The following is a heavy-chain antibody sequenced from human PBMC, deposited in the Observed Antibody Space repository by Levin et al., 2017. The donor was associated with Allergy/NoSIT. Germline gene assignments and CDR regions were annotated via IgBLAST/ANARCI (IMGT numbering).Heavy chain of an antibody. CDR2: IYYSGST. CDR1: GGSISSSSYY. D-gene: IGHD2-21*02. Sequence: PSETLSLTCTVSGGSISSSSYYWGWIRQPPGKGLEWIGSIYYSGSTYYNPSLKSRVTISVDTSKNQFSLKLSSVTAADTAVYYCASSNRGGDCCPFDYWGQGTLVTVSS. CDR3: ASSNRGGDCCPFDY. J-gene: IGHJ4*02. V-gene: IGHV4-39*01.